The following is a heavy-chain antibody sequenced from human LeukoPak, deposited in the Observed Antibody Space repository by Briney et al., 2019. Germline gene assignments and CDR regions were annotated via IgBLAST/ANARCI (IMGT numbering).Heavy chain of an antibody. CDR1: GGSISSGGYY. Sequence: SQTLSLTCTVSGGSISSGGYYWSWIRQHPGKGLEWIGYIYYSGSTYYNPSLKSRVTISVDTSKNQFSLKLSSVTAADPAVYYCARGAVTEIVVLVAAAGHYGGIDVWGQGTSVTVSS. V-gene: IGHV4-31*03. J-gene: IGHJ6*02. D-gene: IGHD2-15*01. CDR3: ARGAVTEIVVLVAAAGHYGGIDV. CDR2: IYYSGST.